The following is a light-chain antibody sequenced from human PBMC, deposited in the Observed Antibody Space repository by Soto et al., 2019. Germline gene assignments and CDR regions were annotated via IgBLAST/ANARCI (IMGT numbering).Light chain of an antibody. Sequence: QSVLTQPPSASGTPGQRGTISCFGSSSNIGSHTVNWYQQLPGTAPKLLIYSNNHRPSGVPDRFSGSKSGTAASLAISGLQSENEADYYCAAWDDSLNGPVFGGGTKLTVL. J-gene: IGLJ2*01. V-gene: IGLV1-44*01. CDR1: SSNIGSHT. CDR2: SNN. CDR3: AAWDDSLNGPV.